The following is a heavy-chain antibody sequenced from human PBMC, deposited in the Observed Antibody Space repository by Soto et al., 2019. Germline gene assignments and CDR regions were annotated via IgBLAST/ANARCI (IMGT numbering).Heavy chain of an antibody. V-gene: IGHV4-59*01. CDR2: IYYSGST. Sequence: QVQLQESGPGLVKPSETLSLTCTVSGGSIISYYWSWIRPPPGKGLEWIGYIYYSGSTNYNPSLKSRVTISVDTSKNHFSLKLSSVTAADTAVYSCARSDGRYWGQGTLVTVSS. CDR3: ARSDGRY. CDR1: GGSIISYY. J-gene: IGHJ4*02.